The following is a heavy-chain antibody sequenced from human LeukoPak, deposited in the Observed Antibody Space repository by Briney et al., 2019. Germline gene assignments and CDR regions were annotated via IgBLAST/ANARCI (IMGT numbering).Heavy chain of an antibody. Sequence: SETLSLTCTVSGGSISSSSSYWGWIRQPPGKGLEWIGEINHSGSTNYNPSLKSRVTISVDTSKNQFSLKLSSVTAADTAVYYCARRPRYYGSGSYFNYWGQGTLVTVSS. CDR3: ARRPRYYGSGSYFNY. D-gene: IGHD3-10*01. CDR2: INHSGST. J-gene: IGHJ4*02. V-gene: IGHV4-39*07. CDR1: GGSISSSSSY.